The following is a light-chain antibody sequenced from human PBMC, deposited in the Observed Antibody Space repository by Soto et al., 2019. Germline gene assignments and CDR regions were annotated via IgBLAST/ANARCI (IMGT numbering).Light chain of an antibody. CDR1: SSDVGGFDL. V-gene: IGLV2-23*02. Sequence: QSALPQPASVSGSPGQSITISCTGTSSDVGGFDLVSWYQHHPGKAPKLLIYDVTKRPSGVSNRFSGSKSGNTASLTISGLQAEDEADYYCCSYAGSVTWVFGGGTKLTVL. CDR2: DVT. J-gene: IGLJ3*02. CDR3: CSYAGSVTWV.